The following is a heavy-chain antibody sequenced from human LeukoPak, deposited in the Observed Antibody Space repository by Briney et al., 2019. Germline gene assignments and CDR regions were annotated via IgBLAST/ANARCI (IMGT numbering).Heavy chain of an antibody. CDR1: GFTVSNKY. V-gene: IGHV3-53*01. Sequence: GGSLRLSCAASGFTVSNKYMTWVRQAPGKGLEWVSLIYSDGRTYYADSVKGRFTISRDNSKNTLYLQMNSLRAEDTALYYCARGYCSGGSCYPHDYWGQGTLVTVSS. CDR2: IYSDGRT. D-gene: IGHD2-15*01. J-gene: IGHJ4*02. CDR3: ARGYCSGGSCYPHDY.